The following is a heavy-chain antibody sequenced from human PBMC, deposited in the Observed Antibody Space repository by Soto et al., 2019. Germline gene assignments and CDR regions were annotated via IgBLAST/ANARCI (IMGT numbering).Heavy chain of an antibody. V-gene: IGHV4-30-4*01. CDR1: GGSISSGDYY. CDR2: IFYSGST. D-gene: IGHD5-18*01. Sequence: QVQLQESGPGLVKPSQTLSLTCTVSGGSISSGDYYWSWIRQPPGKGLEWIGYIFYSGSTYYNPSLKSRFTISVDTSKNQFSLKLSSVTAADTAVYYCARVSGYSYGLGYYFDYWGQGTLVTVSS. CDR3: ARVSGYSYGLGYYFDY. J-gene: IGHJ4*02.